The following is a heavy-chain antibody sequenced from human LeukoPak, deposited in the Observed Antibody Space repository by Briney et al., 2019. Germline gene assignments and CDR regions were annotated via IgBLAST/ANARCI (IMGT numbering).Heavy chain of an antibody. CDR2: IYYSGST. V-gene: IGHV4-30-4*01. D-gene: IGHD3-16*02. CDR3: ARAVGHDYVWGSYRVYFDY. Sequence: PSQTLSLPCTVSGGSISRGDYYWRWIRHPPGKGLEWIGYIYYSGSTYYNPSLKSRVTISVDTSKNQFSLKLSSVTAADTAVYYCARAVGHDYVWGSYRVYFDYWGQGTLVTVSS. J-gene: IGHJ4*02. CDR1: GGSISRGDYY.